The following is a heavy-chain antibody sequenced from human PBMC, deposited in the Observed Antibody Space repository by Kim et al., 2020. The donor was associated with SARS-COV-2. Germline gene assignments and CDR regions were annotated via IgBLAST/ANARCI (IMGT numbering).Heavy chain of an antibody. CDR2: IIPIFGTA. Sequence: SVKVSCKPSGGTFSSYAISWVRQAPGQGLEWMGGIIPIFGTANYAQKFQGRVTITADKSTRTAYMELSSLRSEDTAVYYCARSEAYYYGSGSQFYFDYWGQGTLVTVSS. CDR1: GGTFSSYA. CDR3: ARSEAYYYGSGSQFYFDY. V-gene: IGHV1-69*06. D-gene: IGHD3-10*01. J-gene: IGHJ4*02.